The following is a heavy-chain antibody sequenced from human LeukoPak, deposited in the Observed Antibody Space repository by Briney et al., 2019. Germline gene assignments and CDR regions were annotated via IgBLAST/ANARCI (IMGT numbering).Heavy chain of an antibody. CDR2: ISAYNGNT. Sequence: GASVKVSCKASGYTFTSYGISWVRQAPGQGLEWMGWISAYNGNTNYAQKLQGRVTMTTDTSTSTAYMELRSLRSEDTAVYYCARGYSPTLRTTGNDYWGQGTLVTVSS. V-gene: IGHV1-18*01. J-gene: IGHJ4*02. CDR1: GYTFTSYG. D-gene: IGHD1-1*01. CDR3: ARGYSPTLRTTGNDY.